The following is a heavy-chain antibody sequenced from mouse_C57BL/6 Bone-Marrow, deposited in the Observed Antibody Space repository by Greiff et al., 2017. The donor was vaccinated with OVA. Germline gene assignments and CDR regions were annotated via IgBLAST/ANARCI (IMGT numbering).Heavy chain of an antibody. J-gene: IGHJ2*01. CDR2: IWWDDDK. CDR1: GFSLSTFGMG. Sequence: VKLMESGPGLLQPSQSLSLTCSFSGFSLSTFGMGVVWIRQPSGLGLEWLAHIWWDDDKYYNPALKSQLTVSKDTSTSQVFLKIANVDTADTATYYCARMGYYGSSPDYWGQGTTLTVSS. D-gene: IGHD1-1*01. V-gene: IGHV8-8*01. CDR3: ARMGYYGSSPDY.